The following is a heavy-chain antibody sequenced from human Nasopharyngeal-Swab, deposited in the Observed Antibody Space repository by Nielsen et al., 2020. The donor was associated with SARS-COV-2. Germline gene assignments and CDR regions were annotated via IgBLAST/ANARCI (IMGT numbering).Heavy chain of an antibody. V-gene: IGHV3-15*01. Sequence: GGSLRLSCAASGITFSNAWMSWVRQAPGKGLEWVGRIKSKTDGSTTDYAVPVKGRFTISRDDSKDTLYLQMNSLKTEDTAVYYCTTGWSGGYSYWGQGTLVTVSS. CDR3: TTGWSGGYSY. D-gene: IGHD1-26*01. CDR1: GITFSNAW. CDR2: IKSKTDGSTT. J-gene: IGHJ4*02.